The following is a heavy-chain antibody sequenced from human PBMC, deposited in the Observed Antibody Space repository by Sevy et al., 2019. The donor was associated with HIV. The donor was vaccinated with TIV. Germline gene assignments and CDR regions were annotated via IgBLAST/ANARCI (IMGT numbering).Heavy chain of an antibody. CDR2: IRSKANSYAT. CDR1: GFTFSGSA. V-gene: IGHV3-73*01. CDR3: TRRTQYQLLYGDYYYGMDV. J-gene: IGHJ6*02. D-gene: IGHD2-2*02. Sequence: GGSLRLSCAASGFTFSGSAMHWVRQASGKGLEWVGRIRSKANSYATAYAASVKGRFTISRDDSKNTAYQQMNSLKTEDTAVYYCTRRTQYQLLYGDYYYGMDVWGQGTTVTVSS.